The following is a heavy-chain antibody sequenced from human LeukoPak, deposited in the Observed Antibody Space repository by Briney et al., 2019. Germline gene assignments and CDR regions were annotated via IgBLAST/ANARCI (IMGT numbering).Heavy chain of an antibody. Sequence: LETLSLTCAVYGGSFSGYYWSWIRQPPGKGLEWIGEINHSGSTNHNPSLKSRVTISVDTSKNQFSLKLSSVTAADTAVYYCARGPRRPAGYFIYWGQGTLVTVSS. CDR1: GGSFSGYY. CDR2: INHSGST. CDR3: ARGPRRPAGYFIY. D-gene: IGHD3-9*01. J-gene: IGHJ4*02. V-gene: IGHV4-34*01.